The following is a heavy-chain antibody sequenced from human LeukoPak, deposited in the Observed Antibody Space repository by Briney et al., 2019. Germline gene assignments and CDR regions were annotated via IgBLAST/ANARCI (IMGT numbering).Heavy chain of an antibody. Sequence: SETLSLTCAVDGGPFSGYYWSWISQPPEKGLEWIGEIKHSGSTDYNPSLKSRVTISVDTSKTQFSLKLRFVSPADTAVYYCARTADVRGAAGTNIDYWGQGTLVTVSS. J-gene: IGHJ4*02. V-gene: IGHV4-34*01. CDR2: IKHSGST. D-gene: IGHD3-10*02. CDR1: GGPFSGYY. CDR3: ARTADVRGAAGTNIDY.